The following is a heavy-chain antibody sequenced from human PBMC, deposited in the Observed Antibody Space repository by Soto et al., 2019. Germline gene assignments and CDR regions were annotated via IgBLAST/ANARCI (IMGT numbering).Heavy chain of an antibody. CDR2: ISGSGGTT. J-gene: IGHJ4*02. V-gene: IGHV3-48*02. CDR1: GFIFNTYS. Sequence: EVQLVESGGGLVHPGGSLRLSCAASGFIFNTYSMIWVRQAPGKGLECISYISGSGGTTYYADSVKGRFTISRDNAKNSLYLQMNSLRDADTAVYYCASSRGYSGYGGMDYWGQGTLVTVSS. D-gene: IGHD5-12*01. CDR3: ASSRGYSGYGGMDY.